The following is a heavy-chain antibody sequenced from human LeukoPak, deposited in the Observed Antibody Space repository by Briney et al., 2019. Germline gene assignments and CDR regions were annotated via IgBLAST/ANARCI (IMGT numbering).Heavy chain of an antibody. V-gene: IGHV6-1*01. Sequence: SQTLSLTCAISGDSVSSNSAAWNWIGQSPSRGLEWLGRTYYRSKWFSYYAASVRSRITINPDTSKNQFSLQLKSVTPEDTAVYYCARMVGLVSDYWGQGTRVTVSS. CDR2: TYYRSKWFS. J-gene: IGHJ4*02. CDR3: ARMVGLVSDY. CDR1: GDSVSSNSAA. D-gene: IGHD3-10*01.